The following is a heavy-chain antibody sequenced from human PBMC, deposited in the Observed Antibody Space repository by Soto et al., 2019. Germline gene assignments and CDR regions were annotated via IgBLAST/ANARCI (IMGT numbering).Heavy chain of an antibody. CDR2: IYYSGST. CDR3: ARHAYYYDSSGSR. D-gene: IGHD3-22*01. J-gene: IGHJ4*02. V-gene: IGHV4-39*01. Sequence: SETLSLTCTVSGGSISSSSYYWGWIRQPPGKGLEWIGSIYYSGSTYYNPSLKSRVTISVDTSKNQFSLKLNSVTAADTAVYYCARHAYYYDSSGSRWGQGTLVTVSS. CDR1: GGSISSSSYY.